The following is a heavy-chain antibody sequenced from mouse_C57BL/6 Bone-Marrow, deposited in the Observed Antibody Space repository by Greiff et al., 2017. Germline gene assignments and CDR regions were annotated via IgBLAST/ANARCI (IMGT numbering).Heavy chain of an antibody. CDR2: ISSGSGTI. D-gene: IGHD2-1*01. CDR3: AKRCGNYSWFAY. V-gene: IGHV5-17*01. CDR1: GFTFSDYG. J-gene: IGHJ3*01. Sequence: EVQLVESGGGLEKPGGSLKLSCAASGFTFSDYGMHWVRQAPEKGLEWVAYISSGSGTIYYADKVKGRFTLSRDNAKNTLFLQMTSLRSEDAAMYYCAKRCGNYSWFAYWGQGTLVTVSA.